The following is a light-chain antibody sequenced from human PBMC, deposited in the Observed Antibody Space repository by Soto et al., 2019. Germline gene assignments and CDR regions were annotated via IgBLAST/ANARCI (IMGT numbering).Light chain of an antibody. J-gene: IGKJ1*01. CDR2: GAS. V-gene: IGKV1-39*01. CDR1: QIIISY. Sequence: DIQMTQSPSSLSASVGDTVTITCRASQIIISYLNWYQQKPGKAPNLLIYGASSLQSGVPSRFSGSASGTDFTLTISSLQPEDFATYYSQQTYSAPWTFGQGTKVDVK. CDR3: QQTYSAPWT.